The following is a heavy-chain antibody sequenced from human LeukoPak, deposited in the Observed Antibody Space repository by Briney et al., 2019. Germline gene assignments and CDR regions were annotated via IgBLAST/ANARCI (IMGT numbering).Heavy chain of an antibody. J-gene: IGHJ6*02. D-gene: IGHD4-11*01. V-gene: IGHV4-34*01. CDR1: SGSFSNYY. CDR2: INHSGST. Sequence: PSETLSLTCAVYSGSFSNYYWTWIRQPPGKGLEWMGEINHSGSTNYNPSLKSRVTISVDTSKNQFSLKLSSVTAADTAVYYCARGRTTETTFYFYYHGLDVWGQGTTVTVSS. CDR3: ARGRTTETTFYFYYHGLDV.